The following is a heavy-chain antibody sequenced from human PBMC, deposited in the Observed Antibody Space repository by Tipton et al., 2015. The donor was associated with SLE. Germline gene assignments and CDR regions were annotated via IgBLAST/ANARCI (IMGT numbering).Heavy chain of an antibody. V-gene: IGHV4-4*07. CDR3: ARHGDRGATRTNGFDI. Sequence: TLSLTCNVSGVSISSSYWSWIRQPAGKGLEWIGRIYTSGATDDNPSLKSRVTMSVDMSKNQIFLKMTSVTAADTAVYYCARHGDRGATRTNGFDIWGQGTMVIVSS. D-gene: IGHD1-1*01. J-gene: IGHJ3*02. CDR1: GVSISSSY. CDR2: IYTSGAT.